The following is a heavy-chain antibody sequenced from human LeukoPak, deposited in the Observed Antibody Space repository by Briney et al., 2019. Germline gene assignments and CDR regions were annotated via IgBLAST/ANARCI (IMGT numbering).Heavy chain of an antibody. CDR1: GGSFSGYH. J-gene: IGHJ4*02. D-gene: IGHD6-13*01. CDR2: INHSGST. Sequence: PSETLSLTCAVYGGSFSGYHWSWIRQPPGKGLEWIGEINHSGSTNYNPSLKSRVTISVDTSKNQFSLKLSSVTAADTAVYYCAGYSSSWMGLGYWGQGTLVTVSS. V-gene: IGHV4-34*01. CDR3: AGYSSSWMGLGY.